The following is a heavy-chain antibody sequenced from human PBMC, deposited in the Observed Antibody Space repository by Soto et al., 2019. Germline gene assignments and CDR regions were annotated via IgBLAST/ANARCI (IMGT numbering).Heavy chain of an antibody. V-gene: IGHV3-23*01. Sequence: PWGSLRLSCAASGITFTTYAMSWVRQAPGKGLEWVSTVAANVTNRHYADFVKGRFTISRDNSKNTLSLQMNSLRVEDTAIYYCAGDYLRLNTLNGNFYSFGMDVWGQGTAVTVSS. CDR1: GITFTTYA. CDR2: VAANVTNR. CDR3: AGDYLRLNTLNGNFYSFGMDV. J-gene: IGHJ6*02. D-gene: IGHD4-17*01.